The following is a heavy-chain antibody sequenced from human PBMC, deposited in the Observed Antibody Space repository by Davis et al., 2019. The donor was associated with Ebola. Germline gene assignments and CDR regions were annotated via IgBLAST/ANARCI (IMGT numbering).Heavy chain of an antibody. Sequence: SGPTLVKPTQTLMLTCTFSGFSLSTTGVGVGWIRQPPGKALEWLALIYWDDGKRYSPSLKSRLTITKDTSKNQVVLTMTNMDPVDTATYYCAHISRGYCTNGVCWGTWFDPWGQGTLVTVSS. CDR2: IYWDDGK. CDR1: GFSLSTTGVG. CDR3: AHISRGYCTNGVCWGTWFDP. V-gene: IGHV2-5*02. J-gene: IGHJ5*02. D-gene: IGHD2-8*01.